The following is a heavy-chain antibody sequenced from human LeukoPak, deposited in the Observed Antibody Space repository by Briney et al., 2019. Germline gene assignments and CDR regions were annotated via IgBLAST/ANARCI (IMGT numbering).Heavy chain of an antibody. D-gene: IGHD5-18*01. CDR3: AKLYNYGYIN. V-gene: IGHV3-66*01. J-gene: IGHJ4*02. CDR1: GITVTSNH. Sequence: PGGSLRLSCAASGITVTSNHMSWVRQAPGKELEWVSVIYSGGSTYYADSVKGRFTISRDNSKNTLHLQMDSLRTEDTAVYFCAKLYNYGYINWGQGTLVTVSS. CDR2: IYSGGST.